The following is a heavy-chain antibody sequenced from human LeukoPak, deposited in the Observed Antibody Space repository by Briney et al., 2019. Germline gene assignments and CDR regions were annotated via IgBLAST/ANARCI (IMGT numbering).Heavy chain of an antibody. CDR1: GYSISSAYY. D-gene: IGHD3-10*01. J-gene: IGHJ4*02. V-gene: IGHV4-38-2*02. CDR2: IYHSGST. CDR3: ARKIRGDYYFDY. Sequence: SETLSLTCTVSGYSISSAYYWVWIRQPPGKGLEWIGRIYHSGSTYYNPSLKSRVTISVDTSKNQFSLKLSSVTAADTAVYYCARKIRGDYYFDYWGQGTLVTVSS.